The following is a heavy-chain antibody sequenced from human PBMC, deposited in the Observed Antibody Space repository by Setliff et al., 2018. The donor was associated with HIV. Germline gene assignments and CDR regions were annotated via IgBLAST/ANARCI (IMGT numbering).Heavy chain of an antibody. Sequence: LSLTCSVPSGSISVYYWSWVRQPPGRGLEWIGYVSYSGSTSYNPTLNSRVTMSVDTSRDQFSLKLSSVTAADTAVYYCARARGRAQLSYYFDYWGQGRLVTVS. D-gene: IGHD2-2*01. CDR3: ARARGRAQLSYYFDY. J-gene: IGHJ4*02. CDR2: VSYSGST. CDR1: SGSISVYY. V-gene: IGHV4-59*01.